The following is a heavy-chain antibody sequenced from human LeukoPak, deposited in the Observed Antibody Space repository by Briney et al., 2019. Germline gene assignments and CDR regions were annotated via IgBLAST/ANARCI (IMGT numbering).Heavy chain of an antibody. CDR3: ARDRIDSSSWYMDY. Sequence: SETLSLTCTVSGYSISSAYYWGWIRQPPGKGLEWIGSIYHSGSTYYNPSLKSRVTISVDTSKNQFSLKLSSVTAADTAVYYCARDRIDSSSWYMDYWGQGTLVTVSS. CDR2: IYHSGST. D-gene: IGHD6-13*01. V-gene: IGHV4-38-2*02. J-gene: IGHJ4*02. CDR1: GYSISSAYY.